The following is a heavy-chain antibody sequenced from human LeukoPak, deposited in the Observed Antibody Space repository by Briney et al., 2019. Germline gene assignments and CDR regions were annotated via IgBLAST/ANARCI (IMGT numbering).Heavy chain of an antibody. CDR3: ARLKRNYDLGY. V-gene: IGHV4-39*01. J-gene: IGHJ4*02. CDR2: IYYSGST. Sequence: PSETLSLTCTVSGGSISSSSYYWGWIRQPPGKGLEWIGSIYYSGSTYYNPSLKSRVTISVDTSKNQFSLKLSSVTAADTAVYYCARLKRNYDLGYWGQGTLVTVSS. CDR1: GGSISSSSYY. D-gene: IGHD3-3*01.